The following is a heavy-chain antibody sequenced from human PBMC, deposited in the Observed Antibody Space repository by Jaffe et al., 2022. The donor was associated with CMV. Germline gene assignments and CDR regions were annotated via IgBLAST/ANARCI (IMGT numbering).Heavy chain of an antibody. CDR3: ARDSAYYDFWSGYYYQDY. CDR2: ISAYNGNT. V-gene: IGHV1-18*01. CDR1: GYTFTSYG. D-gene: IGHD3-3*01. Sequence: QVQLVQSGAEVKKPGASVKVSCKASGYTFTSYGISWVRQAPGQGLEWMGWISAYNGNTNYAQKLQGRVTMTTDTSTSTAYMELRSLRSDDTAVYYCARDSAYYDFWSGYYYQDYWGQGTLVTVSS. J-gene: IGHJ4*02.